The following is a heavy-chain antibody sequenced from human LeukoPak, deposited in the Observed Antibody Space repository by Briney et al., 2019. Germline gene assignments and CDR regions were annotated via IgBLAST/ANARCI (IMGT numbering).Heavy chain of an antibody. D-gene: IGHD3-22*01. Sequence: GGSLRLSCAASGFTFRSYGMHWVRQAPGKGLEYVSAISSNGGRTYYANSVKGRFTISRDNSRNTLSLQMGSLRAEDMAVYYCATYYYDSGGFHFHHWGQGTLVTVSS. J-gene: IGHJ1*01. V-gene: IGHV3-64*01. CDR2: ISSNGGRT. CDR1: GFTFRSYG. CDR3: ATYYYDSGGFHFHH.